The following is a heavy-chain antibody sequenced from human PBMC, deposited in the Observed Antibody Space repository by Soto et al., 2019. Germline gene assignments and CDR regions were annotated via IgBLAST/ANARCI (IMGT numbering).Heavy chain of an antibody. Sequence: QVQLVESGGGVVQPGRSLRLSCAASGFTFSSYGMHWVRQAPGKGLEWVAVISYDGSNKYYADSVKGRFTISRDNSKNTLYLQMNGLRAEDTAVYYCATSVVVADDWGQGTLVTVSS. CDR2: ISYDGSNK. CDR3: ATSVVVADD. V-gene: IGHV3-30*03. CDR1: GFTFSSYG. D-gene: IGHD2-15*01. J-gene: IGHJ4*02.